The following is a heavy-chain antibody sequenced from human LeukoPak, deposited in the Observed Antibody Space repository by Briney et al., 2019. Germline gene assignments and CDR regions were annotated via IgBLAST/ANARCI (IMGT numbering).Heavy chain of an antibody. CDR3: ARVGGTTGTSTWYYFDY. D-gene: IGHD1-1*01. Sequence: GGSLRLSCAASGFTVSSNYMSWVRRAPGKGLEWVSVIYSGGSTYYSDSVKGRFIISRDNSKNTLYLQMTSLRAEDTAVYYCARVGGTTGTSTWYYFDYWGQGTLVIVSS. J-gene: IGHJ4*02. V-gene: IGHV3-66*01. CDR1: GFTVSSNY. CDR2: IYSGGST.